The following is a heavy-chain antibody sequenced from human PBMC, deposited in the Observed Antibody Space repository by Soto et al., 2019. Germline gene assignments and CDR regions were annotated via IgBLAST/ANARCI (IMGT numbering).Heavy chain of an antibody. D-gene: IGHD1-20*01. J-gene: IGHJ5*02. V-gene: IGHV4-34*01. CDR1: GGSFSGYY. CDR2: INHSGST. CDR3: ARKGNRAKITGTSNWFDP. Sequence: SETLSLTCAVYGGSFSGYYWSWIRQPPGKGLEWIGEINHSGSTNYNPSLKSRVTISVDTSKNQFSLKLSSVTAADTAVYYCARKGNRAKITGTSNWFDPWGQGTLVTVSS.